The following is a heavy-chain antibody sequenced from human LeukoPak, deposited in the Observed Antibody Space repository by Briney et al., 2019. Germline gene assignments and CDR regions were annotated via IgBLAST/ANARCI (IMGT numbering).Heavy chain of an antibody. Sequence: PSETLSLTCTVSGGSISSYYWSWIRQPPGKGLEWIGDIYYSGSTNYNPSLKSRVTISVDTSKNQFSLKLSSVTAADTAVYYCARARGAAAIPLGYYYGMDVWGKGTTVTVSS. D-gene: IGHD6-13*01. J-gene: IGHJ6*04. CDR1: GGSISSYY. CDR3: ARARGAAAIPLGYYYGMDV. CDR2: IYYSGST. V-gene: IGHV4-59*01.